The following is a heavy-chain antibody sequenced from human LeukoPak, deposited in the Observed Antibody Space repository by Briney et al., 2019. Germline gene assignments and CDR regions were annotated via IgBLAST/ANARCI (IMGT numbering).Heavy chain of an antibody. CDR2: STNGGST. J-gene: IGHJ4*02. D-gene: IGHD3-10*01. V-gene: IGHV4-59*08. CDR1: GGSISSYH. CDR3: ARHFGTYFFDHFDL. Sequence: SETLSLTCTVSGGSISSYHWSWIRLPPGKGLEWFAYSTNGGSTGYNPSLKSRVTISVDTSKNQFSLKLSSVTAADTAVYYCARHFGTYFFDHFDLWGQGTLVTVSS.